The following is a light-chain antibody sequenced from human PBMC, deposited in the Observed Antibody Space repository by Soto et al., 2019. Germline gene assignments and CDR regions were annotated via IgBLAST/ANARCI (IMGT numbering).Light chain of an antibody. Sequence: VLTQSPATLSLSPGERATLSCRASQSVRSYLAWYQQKPVQAPRLLIYDASARATGTPARFSGSGSGTDFTLTISSLEPEDFAVYYCQQHSHSGNSVTFGGGTKVEI. CDR1: QSVRSY. CDR3: QQHSHSGNSVT. V-gene: IGKV3-11*01. CDR2: DAS. J-gene: IGKJ4*01.